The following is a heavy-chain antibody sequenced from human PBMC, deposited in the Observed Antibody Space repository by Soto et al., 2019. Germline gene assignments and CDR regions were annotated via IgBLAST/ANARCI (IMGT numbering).Heavy chain of an antibody. J-gene: IGHJ4*02. CDR3: ARDDALPDNVLDH. V-gene: IGHV3-33*01. CDR2: IVADGTGL. D-gene: IGHD1-1*01. CDR1: GFRFSNYG. Sequence: QVQLVESRGGVVQPGRSLRLSCAASGFRFSNYGMHWVRQAPGKGLEWLAVIVADGTGLHYADSVRGRFTISTDNAKITRYLQLNSLGADDTAIYFCARDDALPDNVLDHWGQGTQVTRSS.